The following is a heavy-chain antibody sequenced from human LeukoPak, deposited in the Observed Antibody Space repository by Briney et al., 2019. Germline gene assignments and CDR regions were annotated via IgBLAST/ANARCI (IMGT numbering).Heavy chain of an antibody. V-gene: IGHV1-3*03. D-gene: IGHD2-2*02. CDR1: GYTFTDYA. CDR3: ARSQYLPYFDS. Sequence: GASVKVSCKASGYTFTDYAIHCVRQAPGHSLEWMGWIIAANGDTKYAHEFRCRVTITRDTSATTAYVVLSTLRSEDMAVYYCARSQYLPYFDSWGQGTLVTVSS. J-gene: IGHJ4*02. CDR2: IIAANGDT.